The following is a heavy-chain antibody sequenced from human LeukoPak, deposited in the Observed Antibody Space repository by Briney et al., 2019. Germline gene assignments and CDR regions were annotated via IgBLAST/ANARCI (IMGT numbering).Heavy chain of an antibody. Sequence: GGSLRLSCTASGFPFGDYTMSWFRQAPGKGLEWVGFIRSKTHGGTTEYAASVKGRFTMSRDDSKSIAYLQLNSLKTEDTAVYYCTREKSYYYDTSGSDYWGQGTLVTVSS. V-gene: IGHV3-49*03. J-gene: IGHJ4*02. D-gene: IGHD3-22*01. CDR1: GFPFGDYT. CDR3: TREKSYYYDTSGSDY. CDR2: IRSKTHGGTT.